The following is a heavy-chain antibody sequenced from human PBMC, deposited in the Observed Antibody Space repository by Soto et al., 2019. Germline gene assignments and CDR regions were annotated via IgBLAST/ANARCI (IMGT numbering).Heavy chain of an antibody. CDR1: GFTFSSCS. V-gene: IGHV3-48*01. Sequence: GGSLRLSCAASGFTFSSCSMNWVSQAPGKGLEWVSYISSSSSTIYYADSVKGRFTISRDNAKNSLYLQMNSLRAEDTAVYYCARHPERIAQIGWFDPWGQGTLVTVSS. D-gene: IGHD6-13*01. J-gene: IGHJ5*02. CDR3: ARHPERIAQIGWFDP. CDR2: ISSSSSTI.